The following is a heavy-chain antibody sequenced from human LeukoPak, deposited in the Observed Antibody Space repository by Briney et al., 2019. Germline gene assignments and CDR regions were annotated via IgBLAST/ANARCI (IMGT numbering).Heavy chain of an antibody. CDR1: GYTFTGYY. D-gene: IGHD6-19*01. CDR2: INPNSGGT. CDR3: AREDSSGWSAGWLDP. V-gene: IGHV1-2*02. Sequence: ASVKVSCKASGYTFTGYYMHWVRQAPGQGLEWMGWINPNSGGTNYAQKFQGRVTMTRDTSISTAYMELSRLRSDDTAVYYCAREDSSGWSAGWLDPWGQGTLVTVSS. J-gene: IGHJ5*02.